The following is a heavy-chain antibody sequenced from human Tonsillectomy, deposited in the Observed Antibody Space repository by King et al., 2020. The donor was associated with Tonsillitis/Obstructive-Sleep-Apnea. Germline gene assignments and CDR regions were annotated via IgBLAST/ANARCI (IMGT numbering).Heavy chain of an antibody. CDR2: INSDGSCT. CDR3: ARDLVELPGVDY. CDR1: GFTFSSYW. V-gene: IGHV3-74*01. D-gene: IGHD1-7*01. J-gene: IGHJ4*02. Sequence: VQLVESGGGLGQPGGSLRLSCAASGFTFSSYWMHWVRQAPGKGLVWVSRINSDGSCTNYEDSVKGRFTISRDNAKNTLYLQMNSLRAEDTAVYYCARDLVELPGVDYWGQGTLVTVSS.